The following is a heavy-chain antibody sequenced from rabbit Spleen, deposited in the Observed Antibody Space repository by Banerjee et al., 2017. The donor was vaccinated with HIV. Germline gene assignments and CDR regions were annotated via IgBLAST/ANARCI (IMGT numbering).Heavy chain of an antibody. D-gene: IGHD8-1*01. J-gene: IGHJ6*01. CDR3: ARDTGSSFSSYGMDL. CDR2: IAGSSSGFI. CDR1: GFSFSSSDY. Sequence: QSLEESGGDLVKPGASLTLTCIASGFSFSSSDYMCWVRQAPGKGLEWIACIAGSSSGFIYSATWAKGRFTCSKTSSTTVTLQMTSLTVADTANYFCARDTGSSFSSYGMDLWGQGTLVTVS. V-gene: IGHV1S40*01.